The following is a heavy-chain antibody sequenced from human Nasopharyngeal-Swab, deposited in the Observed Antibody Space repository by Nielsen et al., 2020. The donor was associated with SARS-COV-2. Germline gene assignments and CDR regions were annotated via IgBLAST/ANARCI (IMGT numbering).Heavy chain of an antibody. D-gene: IGHD2-15*01. CDR1: GITLSNSW. CDR2: INTDARDT. J-gene: IGHJ5*02. CDR3: AREEAWSKTFDR. Sequence: GESLKISCVASGITLSNSWMHWVRQGPGRGLVWVSRINTDARDTTYADSVKGRFTISRDNAKNTLYLQMDSLRVEDTAVYYCAREEAWSKTFDRWGQGTLFTVAS. V-gene: IGHV3-74*01.